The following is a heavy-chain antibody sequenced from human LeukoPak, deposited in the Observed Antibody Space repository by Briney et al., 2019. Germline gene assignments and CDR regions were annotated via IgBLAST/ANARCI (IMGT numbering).Heavy chain of an antibody. V-gene: IGHV1-2*02. Sequence: VASVKVSCKASGYTFTDYYTHWVRQAPGQGLEWMGWINPNSGGTNYAQKFQGRVTMTRDSSISTAYMELSRLRSDDTAVYYCARASYYYDSSGYPEYYFDYWGQGTLVTVSS. D-gene: IGHD3-22*01. CDR2: INPNSGGT. J-gene: IGHJ4*02. CDR1: GYTFTDYY. CDR3: ARASYYYDSSGYPEYYFDY.